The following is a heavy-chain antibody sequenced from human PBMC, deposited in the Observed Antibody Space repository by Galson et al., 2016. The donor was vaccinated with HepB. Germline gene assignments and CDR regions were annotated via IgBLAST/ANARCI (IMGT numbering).Heavy chain of an antibody. D-gene: IGHD2-2*01. CDR2: ISGSGNST. Sequence: SLRLSCAASGFTFSSFAMSWVRQAPGKGLEWVSLISGSGNSTYYADSVKGRFTISRDNSKNTLYLQMGSLRAEDTAVYYCAKDLRYCSSTNCYPFDYWGQGTLVTVSS. CDR3: AKDLRYCSSTNCYPFDY. V-gene: IGHV3-23*01. CDR1: GFTFSSFA. J-gene: IGHJ4*02.